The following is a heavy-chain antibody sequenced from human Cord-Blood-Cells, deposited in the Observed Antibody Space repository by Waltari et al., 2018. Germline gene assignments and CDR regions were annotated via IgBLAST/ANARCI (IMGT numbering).Heavy chain of an antibody. CDR2: IYYSGST. Sequence: QLQLQESGPGLVKPSETLSLTCTVSGGSISSRSYYWGWIRQPPGKGLEWIGSIYYSGSTYYNPSLKSRVTISVDTSKNQFSLKLSSVTAADTAVYYCAREVGGPGDYWGQGTLVTVSS. D-gene: IGHD2-15*01. CDR3: AREVGGPGDY. V-gene: IGHV4-39*02. CDR1: GGSISSRSYY. J-gene: IGHJ4*02.